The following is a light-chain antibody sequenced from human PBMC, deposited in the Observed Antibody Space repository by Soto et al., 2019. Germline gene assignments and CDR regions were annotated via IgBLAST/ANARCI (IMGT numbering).Light chain of an antibody. CDR1: QSVSSY. Sequence: EIVLTQSPATLSVSPGERATLSCRASQSVSSYLAWYQQKPGQAPRLLIYDASNRATGIPARFSSSGSGTDFTLTISSLEPEDFAVYYCQQRSNWTFGQGTKVDI. CDR3: QQRSNWT. CDR2: DAS. J-gene: IGKJ1*01. V-gene: IGKV3-11*01.